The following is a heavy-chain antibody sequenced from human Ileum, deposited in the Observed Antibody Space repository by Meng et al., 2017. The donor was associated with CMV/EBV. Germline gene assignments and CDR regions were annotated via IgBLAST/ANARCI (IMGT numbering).Heavy chain of an antibody. CDR3: ARAGARGVPVDL. Sequence: HGQLQESVPTALNPSETLPPTCTVSGASIKNYSWTWLRQPAGKGLEWLGRIHYSGGTDDNPSLKSRVTLSIDTSKNQLSLKIYSVTAADTAVYYCARAGARGVPVDLWGQGTLVTVSS. CDR2: IHYSGGT. J-gene: IGHJ4*02. V-gene: IGHV4-4*07. CDR1: GASIKNYS. D-gene: IGHD3-10*01.